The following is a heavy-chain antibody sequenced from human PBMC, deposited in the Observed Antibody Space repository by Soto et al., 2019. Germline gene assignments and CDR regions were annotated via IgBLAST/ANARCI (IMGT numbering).Heavy chain of an antibody. CDR1: GGSFSSYA. CDR2: IIPIFTTA. CDR3: PRDYDFWSGYHSTWFDP. D-gene: IGHD3-3*01. Sequence: SVKVSCKASGGSFSSYAISWVRQAPGQGLEWMGGIIPIFTTANYAQKFQGRVTITADKSTSTAYMELSSLRSEDTAVYYCPRDYDFWSGYHSTWFDPWGQGTLVTVSS. V-gene: IGHV1-69*06. J-gene: IGHJ5*02.